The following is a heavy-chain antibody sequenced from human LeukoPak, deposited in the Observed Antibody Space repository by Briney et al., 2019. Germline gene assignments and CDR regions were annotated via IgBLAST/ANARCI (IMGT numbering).Heavy chain of an antibody. CDR2: INSDGSST. CDR1: GFTFSSSW. J-gene: IGHJ4*02. CDR3: VRDNSGPDD. Sequence: GGSLRLSCAASGFTFSSSWMHWVRQAPGKGLVWVSRINSDGSSTGYADCVEGRFTISRDNAKNTLYLQMNGLRAEDTALYYCVRDNSGPDDWGQGTLVTVSS. D-gene: IGHD6-19*01. V-gene: IGHV3-74*01.